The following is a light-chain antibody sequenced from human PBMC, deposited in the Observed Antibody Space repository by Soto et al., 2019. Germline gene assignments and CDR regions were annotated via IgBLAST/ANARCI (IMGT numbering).Light chain of an antibody. J-gene: IGKJ1*01. V-gene: IGKV1-39*01. CDR2: AAS. Sequence: IQMTQYTSSLSASVSDRVTITCRASQSIGTYLHWYQQKAGKAPKLXIYAASNLQSGVPSRFSGSVSGTDVTLTMNSLQTEDFATYYCQQGYSTPWTFGQGTNVDIK. CDR1: QSIGTY. CDR3: QQGYSTPWT.